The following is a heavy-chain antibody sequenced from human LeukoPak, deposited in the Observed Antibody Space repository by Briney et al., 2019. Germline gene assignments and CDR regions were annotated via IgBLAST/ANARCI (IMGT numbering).Heavy chain of an antibody. V-gene: IGHV4-38-2*01. Sequence: SETLSLTCGVSGHSMTSDYYWGWIRQPPGKGLEWIGSIYHSGSTHYNPSLKSRVTISVDTSKNQFSLKLSSVTASDTAIYYCARNVSADFSNRHHKWFDPWGQGTLVTVSS. D-gene: IGHD2-8*01. J-gene: IGHJ5*02. CDR3: ARNVSADFSNRHHKWFDP. CDR1: GHSMTSDYY. CDR2: IYHSGST.